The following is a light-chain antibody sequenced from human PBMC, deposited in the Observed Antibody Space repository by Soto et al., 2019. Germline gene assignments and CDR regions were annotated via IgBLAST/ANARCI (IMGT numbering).Light chain of an antibody. CDR1: QGISSY. CDR3: QQYYSYLIT. V-gene: IGKV1-8*01. J-gene: IGKJ5*01. CDR2: AAS. Sequence: AIRMTQSPSSLSASTGDRVTITCRASQGISSYLAWYQQKPGKAPKLLIYAASTLQSGVPSRFSGSGSETDFTLTISCLQSEDFANYYCQQYYSYLITFGQGTRLEIK.